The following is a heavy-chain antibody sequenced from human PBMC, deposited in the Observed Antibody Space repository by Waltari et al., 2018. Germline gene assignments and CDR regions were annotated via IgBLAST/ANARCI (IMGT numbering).Heavy chain of an antibody. D-gene: IGHD3-10*01. J-gene: IGHJ2*01. Sequence: QVQLQQWGAGLLKPSETLSLTCAVYGGSFSGYYWSWIRQPPGTGLGWIGEINHSGSTNYNPSLKSRVTISVDTSKNQFSLKLSSVTAADTAVYYCARRGITMVQGQRSSPSKKKGKDWYFDLWGRGTLVTVSS. CDR2: INHSGST. CDR1: GGSFSGYY. V-gene: IGHV4-34*01. CDR3: ARRGITMVQGQRSSPSKKKGKDWYFDL.